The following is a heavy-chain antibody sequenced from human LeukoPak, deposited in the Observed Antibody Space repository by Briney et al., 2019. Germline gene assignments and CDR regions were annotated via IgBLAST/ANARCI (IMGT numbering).Heavy chain of an antibody. J-gene: IGHJ4*02. V-gene: IGHV3-48*03. CDR1: GFTFSSYE. CDR2: ISSSGSTI. CDR3: ASIASRKQLVDY. D-gene: IGHD6-13*01. Sequence: SGGSLRLSCAASGFTFSSYEMNRVRQAPGKGLEWVSYISSSGSTIYYADPVKGRFTIARDNAKSSVYLQMNSLRAEDTAVYYCASIASRKQLVDYWGQGTLVTVSS.